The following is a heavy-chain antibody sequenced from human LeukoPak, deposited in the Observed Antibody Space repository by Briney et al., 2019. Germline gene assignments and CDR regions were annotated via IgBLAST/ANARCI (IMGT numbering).Heavy chain of an antibody. CDR1: GYTFNSYG. Sequence: GASVKVSCKAFGYTFNSYGINWVRQAPGQGLEWMGWISVYNGQTNYAHKFQGRVTMTTDTSTRTVYMELRSLRSDDTAVYYCARDLGWELQHFFDHWGQGTLVTVSA. CDR2: ISVYNGQT. J-gene: IGHJ4*02. V-gene: IGHV1-18*01. D-gene: IGHD1-26*01. CDR3: ARDLGWELQHFFDH.